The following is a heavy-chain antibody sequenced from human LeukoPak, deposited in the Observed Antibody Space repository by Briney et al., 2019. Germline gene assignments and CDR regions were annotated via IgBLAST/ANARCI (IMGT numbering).Heavy chain of an antibody. V-gene: IGHV4-31*03. J-gene: IGHJ3*02. Sequence: SETLSLTCTVSGGSISSDGYYWSWIRQHPEKGLEWIGYIYYSGTTYYNPSLESRVTMSVDTSKNQFSLKPSSVTAADTAVYYCARYRDSGGRLAFDIWGQGTMATVSS. CDR2: IYYSGTT. CDR3: ARYRDSGGRLAFDI. CDR1: GGSISSDGYY. D-gene: IGHD2-15*01.